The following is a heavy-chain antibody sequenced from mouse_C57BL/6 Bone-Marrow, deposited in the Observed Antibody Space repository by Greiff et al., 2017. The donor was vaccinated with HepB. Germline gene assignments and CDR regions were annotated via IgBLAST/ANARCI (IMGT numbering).Heavy chain of an antibody. CDR1: GYTFTSYW. J-gene: IGHJ3*01. V-gene: IGHV1-74*01. CDR3: AIWGRDSSVYGLIWFAY. Sequence: QVQLQQPGAELVKPGASVKVSCKASGYTFTSYWMHWVKQRPGQGLEWIGRIHPSDSDTNYNQKFKGKATLTVDKSSSTAYMQLSSLTSEDSAVYYCAIWGRDSSVYGLIWFAYWGQGTLVTVSA. CDR2: IHPSDSDT. D-gene: IGHD3-2*02.